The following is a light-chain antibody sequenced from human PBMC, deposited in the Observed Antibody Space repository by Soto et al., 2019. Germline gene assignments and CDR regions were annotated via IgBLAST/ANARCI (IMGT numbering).Light chain of an antibody. J-gene: IGKJ2*01. CDR3: QQYNNWPPYT. V-gene: IGKV3-15*01. CDR1: QSVNSD. Sequence: EIVITQSPATLSVSPGDRATLSCTASQSVNSDLAWYQQKPGQSPRLLIYGASTRATGVPARFSGSGSGTEFTLTITSLQSEDFAIYYCQQYNNWPPYTFGQGTKVDIK. CDR2: GAS.